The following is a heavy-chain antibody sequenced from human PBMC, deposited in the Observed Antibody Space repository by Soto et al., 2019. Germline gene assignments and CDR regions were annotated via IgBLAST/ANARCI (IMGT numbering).Heavy chain of an antibody. CDR3: ARRAGVMVPFDY. CDR2: IYPSDSDI. CDR1: GYTFTTYW. Sequence: GESLKISCKTSGYTFTTYWIGWVRQRPGAGLEWMGIIYPSDSDIRYSPSLQGHVTFSVDKSLETAYLEWSSLKASDTAVYYCARRAGVMVPFDYRGQGTLVTVSS. V-gene: IGHV5-51*01. D-gene: IGHD3-16*01. J-gene: IGHJ4*02.